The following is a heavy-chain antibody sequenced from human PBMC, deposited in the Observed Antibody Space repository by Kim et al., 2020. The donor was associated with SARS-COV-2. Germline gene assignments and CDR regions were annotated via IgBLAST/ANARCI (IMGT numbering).Heavy chain of an antibody. J-gene: IGHJ6*02. CDR1: GGTFSSYA. CDR3: ARDGIAAADYHDYYYYGMDV. CDR2: IIPIFGTA. D-gene: IGHD6-13*01. V-gene: IGHV1-69*13. Sequence: SVKVSCKASGGTFSSYAISWVRQAPGQGLEWMGGIIPIFGTANYAQKFQGRVTITADESTSTAYMELSSLRSEDTAVYYCARDGIAAADYHDYYYYGMDVWGQGTTVTVSS.